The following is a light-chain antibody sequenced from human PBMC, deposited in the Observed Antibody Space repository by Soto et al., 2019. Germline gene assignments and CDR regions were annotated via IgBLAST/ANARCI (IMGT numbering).Light chain of an antibody. CDR2: DAS. J-gene: IGKJ4*01. Sequence: EIVLTQSPATLSLSPGERATLSCRASQSVGSIYLGWYQQRPGQAPRLLIYDASSRATGIPDRFSGSGSWTDFTLTIRRLEPEDFAVYYCQQYDTSRLTFGGGTKVEIK. CDR1: QSVGSIY. V-gene: IGKV3-20*01. CDR3: QQYDTSRLT.